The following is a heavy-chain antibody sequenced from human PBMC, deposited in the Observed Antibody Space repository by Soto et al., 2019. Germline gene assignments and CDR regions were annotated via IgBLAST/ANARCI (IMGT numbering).Heavy chain of an antibody. CDR3: ARDSRTTTVVKD. J-gene: IGHJ4*02. CDR1: GFTFSSYW. V-gene: IGHV3-7*01. Sequence: EVQLVESGGGLVQPGGSLRLSCAASGFTFSSYWMSWVRQAPGKGLEWVANIKQDGSEKYYVDSVKGRFTISRDNAKNALYLQMSSLRAAGTAVYYCARDSRTTTVVKDWGQGTLVTVSS. CDR2: IKQDGSEK. D-gene: IGHD4-17*01.